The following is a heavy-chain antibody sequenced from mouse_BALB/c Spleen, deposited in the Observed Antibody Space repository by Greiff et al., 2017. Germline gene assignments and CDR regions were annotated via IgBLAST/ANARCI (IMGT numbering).Heavy chain of an antibody. CDR2: ISSGSSTI. J-gene: IGHJ2*01. V-gene: IGHV5-17*02. Sequence: DVMLVESGGGLVQPGGSRKLSCAASGFTFSSFGMHWVRQAPEKGLEWVAYISSGSSTIYYADTVKGRFTISRDNPKNTLFLQMTSLRSEDTAMYYCASMPDYWGQGTTLTVSS. CDR3: ASMPDY. CDR1: GFTFSSFG.